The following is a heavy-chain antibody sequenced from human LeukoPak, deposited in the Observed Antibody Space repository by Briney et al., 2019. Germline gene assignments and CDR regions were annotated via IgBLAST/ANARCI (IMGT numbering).Heavy chain of an antibody. CDR1: GFTFSSYA. Sequence: GGSLRLSCAASGFTFSSYAMSWVRQAPGKGLEWVSAISGSGGSTYYADSVKGRFTISRDNSKNTLYLQMNSLRAEDTAVYYCAKTPQPKYYYDGSGYNWGQGTLVTVSS. J-gene: IGHJ4*02. V-gene: IGHV3-23*01. CDR3: AKTPQPKYYYDGSGYN. D-gene: IGHD3-22*01. CDR2: ISGSGGST.